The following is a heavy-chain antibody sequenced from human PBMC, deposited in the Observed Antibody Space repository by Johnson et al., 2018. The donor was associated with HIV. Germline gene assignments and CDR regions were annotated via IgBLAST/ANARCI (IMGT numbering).Heavy chain of an antibody. CDR3: TTEEDAFDI. J-gene: IGHJ3*02. Sequence: VQLVESGGGLVKPGGSLRLSCRASGFPFSNAWMNWVRQAPGKGLEWVGRLKSKVDGGTTDYAAPVKDRLTISRDDSKNTLYLQMSSLRTEDAAVYYCTTEEDAFDIWGQGTMVTVSS. CDR2: LKSKVDGGTT. CDR1: GFPFSNAW. V-gene: IGHV3-15*01.